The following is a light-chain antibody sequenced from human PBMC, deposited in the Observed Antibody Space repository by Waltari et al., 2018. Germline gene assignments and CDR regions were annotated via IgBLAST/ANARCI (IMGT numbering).Light chain of an antibody. CDR3: SSQSSDNVVL. Sequence: QSALTHPASVSGSPGQSITISCTGTSSDVGTSNSVSWYQDHPGQGPKVIIYDVSDRPSGVSARFSGSKSGNTASLTISGLQAEDEADYYCSSQSSDNVVLFGGGTKVTVL. V-gene: IGLV2-14*03. J-gene: IGLJ3*02. CDR2: DVS. CDR1: SSDVGTSNS.